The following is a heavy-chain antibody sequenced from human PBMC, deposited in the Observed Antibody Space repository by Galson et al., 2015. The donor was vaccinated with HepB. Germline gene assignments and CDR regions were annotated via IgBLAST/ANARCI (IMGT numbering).Heavy chain of an antibody. CDR2: ISYDRTDK. Sequence: SLRLSCAASGLTFSRSTMHWVRQAPGKGLEWVAFISYDRTDKYYADSVKGRFTISRDNSKNTLCLQMNSLGAEDTAVYYCARESYCSGGSCYSSYFQHWGQGTLVTVSS. J-gene: IGHJ1*01. D-gene: IGHD2-15*01. CDR3: ARESYCSGGSCYSSYFQH. V-gene: IGHV3-30*04. CDR1: GLTFSRST.